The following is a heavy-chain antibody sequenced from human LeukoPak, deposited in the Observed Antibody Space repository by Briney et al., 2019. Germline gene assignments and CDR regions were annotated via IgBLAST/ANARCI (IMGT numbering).Heavy chain of an antibody. Sequence: PGGSLGLSCAASGFTFSSYSMNWVRQAPGKGLEWVSYISSSSSTIYYADSVKGRFTISRDNAKNSLYLQMNSLRDEDTAVYYCARQRKRDSTDAFDIWGQGTMVTVSS. V-gene: IGHV3-48*02. J-gene: IGHJ3*02. CDR3: ARQRKRDSTDAFDI. CDR1: GFTFSSYS. CDR2: ISSSSSTI. D-gene: IGHD2/OR15-2a*01.